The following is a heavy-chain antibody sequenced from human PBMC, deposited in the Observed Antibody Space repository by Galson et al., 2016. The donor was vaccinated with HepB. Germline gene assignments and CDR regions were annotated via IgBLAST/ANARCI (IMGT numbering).Heavy chain of an antibody. D-gene: IGHD6-19*01. CDR3: MRGGSSPWLSLHEY. CDR1: GYTFTTYG. Sequence: SVKVSCKASGYTFTTYGITWVRQAPGQGLEWMGWISGYSGNTNYAQKVQGRVTMTTDTSTSTAYMDLTSLRSDDTAVYSWMRGGSSPWLSLHEYWGQGTLVTVSS. V-gene: IGHV1-18*04. J-gene: IGHJ4*02. CDR2: ISGYSGNT.